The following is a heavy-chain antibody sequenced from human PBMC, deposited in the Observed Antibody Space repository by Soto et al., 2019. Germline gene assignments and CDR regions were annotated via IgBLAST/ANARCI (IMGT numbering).Heavy chain of an antibody. CDR2: IHHSGNT. CDR3: ARGGGEFDA. CDR1: GASLSDNY. Sequence: SETLSLTCAVYGASLSDNYCNWLRQPPGKGLEWIGEIHHSGNTNYNPSLRSRVTISIDTSKNQLSLNLRSVSAADTAVYYCARGGGEFDAWGQGTPVTVSS. J-gene: IGHJ5*02. V-gene: IGHV4-34*01. D-gene: IGHD2-21*01.